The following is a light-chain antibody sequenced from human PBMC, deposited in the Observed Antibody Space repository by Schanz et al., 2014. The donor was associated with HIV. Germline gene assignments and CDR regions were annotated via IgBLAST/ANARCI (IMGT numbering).Light chain of an antibody. V-gene: IGLV2-8*01. CDR1: SSDVGGYNY. Sequence: QSALTQPPSASGSPGQSVTISCTGTSSDVGGYNYVSWYQQHPGKAPKRIIYEVNKRPSGVPDRFSGSKSGNTASLTVSGLQADDEADYYCQSYDSSLSGSKVFGGGTKLTVL. CDR3: QSYDSSLSGSKV. CDR2: EVN. J-gene: IGLJ2*01.